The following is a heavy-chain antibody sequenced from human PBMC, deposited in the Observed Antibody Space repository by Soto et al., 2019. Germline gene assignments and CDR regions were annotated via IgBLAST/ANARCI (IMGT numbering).Heavy chain of an antibody. CDR1: GGSISSSSYY. CDR2: IYYSGNT. J-gene: IGHJ3*02. D-gene: IGHD3-10*01. V-gene: IGHV4-39*01. Sequence: QLQLQESGPGLVKPSETLSLTCTVSGGSISSSSYYWGWIRQPPGKGLGWIGRIYYSGNTYYNLFLKIRVTISVEMSKNQFSLKLSSVTAADTAVYYCARHRRQITMVRGGAFYIWGQGTMVTVS. CDR3: ARHRRQITMVRGGAFYI.